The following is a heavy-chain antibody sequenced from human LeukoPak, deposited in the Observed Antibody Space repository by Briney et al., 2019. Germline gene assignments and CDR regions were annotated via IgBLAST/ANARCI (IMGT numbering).Heavy chain of an antibody. D-gene: IGHD3-10*01. Sequence: GASVKVSCKASGYSFPSYGISWVRQAPGQGLEWMGWISPYNGNTNYAQKLQGRLTLTTDTSTNTAYMELKSLGFDDSAVYFCARHYYGSGTYYHFDSWGPGTLVTVPS. J-gene: IGHJ4*02. V-gene: IGHV1-18*01. CDR1: GYSFPSYG. CDR2: ISPYNGNT. CDR3: ARHYYGSGTYYHFDS.